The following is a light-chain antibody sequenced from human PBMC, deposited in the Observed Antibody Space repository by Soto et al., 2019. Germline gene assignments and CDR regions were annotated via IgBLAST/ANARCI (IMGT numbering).Light chain of an antibody. CDR1: QSVLYRSNNKNY. Sequence: DIVMTQSPDSLAVSLGERATINCKSSQSVLYRSNNKNYLAWYQQKPGQPPKLLIYWASTRESGVPDRFSGSGSGTDFTLTISSLQAEDVAVYYCQQYYSTPHSFGGGTKVESK. V-gene: IGKV4-1*01. CDR3: QQYYSTPHS. CDR2: WAS. J-gene: IGKJ4*01.